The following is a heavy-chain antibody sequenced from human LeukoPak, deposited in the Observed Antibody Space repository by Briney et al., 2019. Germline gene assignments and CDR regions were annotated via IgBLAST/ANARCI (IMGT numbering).Heavy chain of an antibody. CDR3: ARGRYGSGSSWYY. CDR1: GGSFSGYY. D-gene: IGHD3-10*01. J-gene: IGHJ4*02. V-gene: IGHV4-34*01. Sequence: SETLSLTCAVYGGSFSGYYWSWIRQPPGKGLEWIGEINHSGSTNYNPPLKSRVTISVDTSKNQFSLKLSSVTAADTAVYYCARGRYGSGSSWYYWGQGTLVTVSS. CDR2: INHSGST.